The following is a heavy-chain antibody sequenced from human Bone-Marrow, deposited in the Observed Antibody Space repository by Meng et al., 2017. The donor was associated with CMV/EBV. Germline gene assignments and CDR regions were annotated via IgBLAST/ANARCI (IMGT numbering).Heavy chain of an antibody. V-gene: IGHV3-9*01. J-gene: IGHJ4*02. D-gene: IGHD2-8*01. CDR1: GFTFDDYA. CDR3: AKDNEGYCTNGVCYTFDY. Sequence: GGSLRLSCAASGFTFDDYAMHWVRQAPGKGLEWVSGISWNSGSIGYADSVKGRFTISRDNAKNSLYLQTNSLRAEDTALYYCAKDNEGYCTNGVCYTFDYCGEGTLVTVSS. CDR2: ISWNSGSI.